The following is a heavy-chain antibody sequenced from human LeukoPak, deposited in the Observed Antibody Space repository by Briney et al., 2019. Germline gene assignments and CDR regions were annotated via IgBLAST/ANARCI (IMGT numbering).Heavy chain of an antibody. CDR2: IIPIFGTA. Sequence: GASVKVSCKASGGTFSSYAISWVRQAPGQGLEWMGGIIPIFGTANYAQKFQGRVTITADESTSTAYMELSSLRSVDTAVYYCARLRDSGYSGYMDVWGKGTTVTVSS. J-gene: IGHJ6*03. CDR3: ARLRDSGYSGYMDV. CDR1: GGTFSSYA. V-gene: IGHV1-69*13. D-gene: IGHD5-12*01.